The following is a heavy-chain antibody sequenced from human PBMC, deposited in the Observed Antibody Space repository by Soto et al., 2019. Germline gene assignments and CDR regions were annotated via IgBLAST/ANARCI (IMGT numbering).Heavy chain of an antibody. CDR3: ARGFGRSHFDY. J-gene: IGHJ4*02. V-gene: IGHV4-39*01. CDR1: GGSISSRDSY. Sequence: PSETLSLTCTVSGGSISSRDSYWGWIRQPPGKGLEWIGSFHYSGSTYYNPSLKSRVTISVDTSKNQLSLRVTSVTAADTAVYYCARGFGRSHFDYWGQGTRGTSPQ. CDR2: FHYSGST. D-gene: IGHD3-16*01.